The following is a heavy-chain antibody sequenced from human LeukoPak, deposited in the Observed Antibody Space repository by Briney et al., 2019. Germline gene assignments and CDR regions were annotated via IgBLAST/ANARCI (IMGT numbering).Heavy chain of an antibody. J-gene: IGHJ4*02. CDR2: IDPSDSYT. CDR3: ARQRDGADY. Sequence: GGSLKISSKGSGYSFTSSWSSGGRQMPGKGGEGMGRIDPSDSYTNYSPSFQGHVSISADKSISTAYLQWSRLKASDPAMYYCARQRDGADYWGQGTLVPVP. V-gene: IGHV5-10-1*01. CDR1: GYSFTSSW. D-gene: IGHD5-24*01.